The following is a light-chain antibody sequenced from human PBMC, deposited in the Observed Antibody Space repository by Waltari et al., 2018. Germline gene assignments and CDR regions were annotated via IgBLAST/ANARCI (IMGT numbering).Light chain of an antibody. CDR3: LQRSNWPYS. V-gene: IGKV3-15*01. J-gene: IGKJ2*03. CDR2: DAS. Sequence: DIVMTQSPATLSLSPGERATLSCRASQSVSSGLAWYQQKPGQAPRLLIYDASTRATGIPDRFSGSGSGTDFTLTISSLDPEDVAVYYCLQRSNWPYSFGQGTKVEIK. CDR1: QSVSSG.